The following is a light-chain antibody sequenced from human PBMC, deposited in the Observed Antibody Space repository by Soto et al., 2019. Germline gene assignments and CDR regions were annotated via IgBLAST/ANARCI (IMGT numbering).Light chain of an antibody. J-gene: IGLJ2*01. CDR1: SSDVGGYNY. CDR3: SSYTSSSTVL. V-gene: IGLV2-14*01. CDR2: DVS. Sequence: QSALTQPASVSGSPGQSITISCTGTSSDVGGYNYVSWYQQHPGKAPKLIIYDVSNRPSGVSNRFSGSKSGNTASLTISGLQAEDEADYYYSSYTSSSTVLFGGGTQLTVL.